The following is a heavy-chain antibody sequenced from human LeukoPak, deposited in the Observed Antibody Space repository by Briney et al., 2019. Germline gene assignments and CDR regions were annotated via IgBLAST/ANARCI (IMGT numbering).Heavy chain of an antibody. V-gene: IGHV4-34*01. D-gene: IGHD1-1*01. J-gene: IGHJ4*02. CDR2: INHSGST. CDR1: GGSFSGYY. Sequence: SETQSLTCAVYGGSFSGYYWSWIRQPPGKGLEWIGEINHSGSTNYNPSLKSRVTISVDTSKNQFSLKLSSVTAADTAVYYCARGRYNLGLNYWGQGTLVTVSS. CDR3: ARGRYNLGLNY.